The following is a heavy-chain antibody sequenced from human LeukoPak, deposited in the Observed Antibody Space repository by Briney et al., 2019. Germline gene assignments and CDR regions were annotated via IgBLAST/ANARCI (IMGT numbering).Heavy chain of an antibody. CDR3: ARDHLAVDLYYYYYMDV. D-gene: IGHD6-19*01. CDR1: GYTFTSYA. V-gene: IGHV7-4-1*02. J-gene: IGHJ6*03. CDR2: INTNTGNP. Sequence: ASVKVSCKASGYTFTSYAMNWVRQAPGQGLEWMGWINTNTGNPTYAQGFTGRFVFSLDTSVSTAYLQISSLKAEDTAVYYCARDHLAVDLYYYYYMDVWGKGTTVTVSS.